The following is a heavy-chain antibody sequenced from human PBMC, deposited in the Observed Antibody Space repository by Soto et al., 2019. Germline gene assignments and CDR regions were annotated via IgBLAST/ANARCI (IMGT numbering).Heavy chain of an antibody. D-gene: IGHD3-10*01. V-gene: IGHV4-59*01. CDR3: ARGKFPFTFDY. Sequence: SETLSLTCTVSGGSISTYYWSWIRQPPGKGLEWIGYIYYSGSTNYNPSLKSRVTISEDASKNQFSLELSSVTAADTAVYYCARGKFPFTFDYWGQGTLVTVSS. CDR1: GGSISTYY. CDR2: IYYSGST. J-gene: IGHJ4*02.